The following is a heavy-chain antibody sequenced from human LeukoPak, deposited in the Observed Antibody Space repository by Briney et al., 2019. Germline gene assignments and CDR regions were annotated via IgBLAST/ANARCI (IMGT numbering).Heavy chain of an antibody. CDR3: ARGVKEDLASLGYCSSTSCSDAFDI. Sequence: GASVKVSCKASGYTFTNYGITWVRQAPGQGLEWMGWISAYNGNTKYPQKLQGRVYMTTDTSTSTAYMELRSLRSDDTAVYYCARGVKEDLASLGYCSSTSCSDAFDIWGQGTMVTVSS. CDR2: ISAYNGNT. D-gene: IGHD2-2*01. J-gene: IGHJ3*02. CDR1: GYTFTNYG. V-gene: IGHV1-18*01.